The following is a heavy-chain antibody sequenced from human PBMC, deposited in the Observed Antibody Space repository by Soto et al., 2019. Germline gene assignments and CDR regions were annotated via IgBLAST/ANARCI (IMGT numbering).Heavy chain of an antibody. CDR3: TRVMGWRMEIEGALMVRGVIGDYYYYYYMDV. CDR2: IRSKAYGGTT. J-gene: IGHJ6*03. CDR1: GFTFGDYA. V-gene: IGHV3-49*03. D-gene: IGHD3-10*01. Sequence: GESLKISCTASGFTFGDYAMSWFRQAPGKGLEWVGFIRSKAYGGTTEYAASVKGRFTISRDDSKSIAYLQMNGLKTEDTAVYYCTRVMGWRMEIEGALMVRGVIGDYYYYYYMDVWGKGTTVTVSS.